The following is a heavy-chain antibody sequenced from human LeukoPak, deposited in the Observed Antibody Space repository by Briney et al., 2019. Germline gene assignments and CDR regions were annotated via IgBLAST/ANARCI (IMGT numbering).Heavy chain of an antibody. J-gene: IGHJ6*03. D-gene: IGHD3-3*01. V-gene: IGHV4-59*10. CDR3: ARSGDDFWSGYSSYYYYMDV. CDR2: IYTSGST. Sequence: PGGSLRLSCAASGFTFSNASMSWVRQAPGKGLEWIGRIYTSGSTNYNPSLKSRVTMSVDTSKNQFSLKLSSVTAADTAVYYCARSGDDFWSGYSSYYYYMDVWGKGTTVTVSS. CDR1: GFTFSNAS.